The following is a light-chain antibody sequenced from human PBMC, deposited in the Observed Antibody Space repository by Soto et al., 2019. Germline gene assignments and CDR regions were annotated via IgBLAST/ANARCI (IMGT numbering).Light chain of an antibody. J-gene: IGKJ2*01. CDR2: AAS. V-gene: IGKV1-9*01. CDR3: QHLNSYPPYT. CDR1: QGISSY. Sequence: DIQLTQSPSFLSASVGDRVIITCRASQGISSYLAWYQQKPGKAPKLLIYAASTLQSGVPSRFSGSGSGTEFTLTISSLQPEDFATYYCQHLNSYPPYTFGQGTKLEIK.